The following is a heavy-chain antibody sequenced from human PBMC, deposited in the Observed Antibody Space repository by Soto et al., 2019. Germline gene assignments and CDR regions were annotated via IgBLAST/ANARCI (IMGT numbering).Heavy chain of an antibody. CDR2: IWHNGKNK. J-gene: IGHJ4*02. CDR1: GFAFSNFG. V-gene: IGHV3-33*04. CDR3: ARDPGQDEAMDY. Sequence: QVQVVESRGGVVQPGRSLRLSCATSGFAFSNFGMHWVRQVPGKGLEWVAVIWHNGKNKDYADYAKGRFTISRDNSKNILYLEMNSLRVEDTAIYYCARDPGQDEAMDYWGQGTLVTVSS.